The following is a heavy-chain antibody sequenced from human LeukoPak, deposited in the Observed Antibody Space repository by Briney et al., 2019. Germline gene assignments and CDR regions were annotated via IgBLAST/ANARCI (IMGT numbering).Heavy chain of an antibody. J-gene: IGHJ2*01. Sequence: GGSLRLSCAASGFTFSSYSMNWVRQAPGKGLEWVSSISSSSYIYYADSVKGRFTISRDNAKNSLYLQMNSLRAEDTAVYYCAGCSSTSSPRPWYFDLWGRGTLVAVSS. V-gene: IGHV3-21*04. D-gene: IGHD2-2*01. CDR3: AGCSSTSSPRPWYFDL. CDR1: GFTFSSYS. CDR2: ISSSSYI.